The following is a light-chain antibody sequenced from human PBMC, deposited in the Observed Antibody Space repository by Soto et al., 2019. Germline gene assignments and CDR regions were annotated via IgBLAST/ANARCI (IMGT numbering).Light chain of an antibody. Sequence: QSVLTQPPSASGTPGQRVTISCSGSSSNIGGNYVHWYQQLPGTAPKLFIYRSTQRPSGIPDRFSGSKSGTSASLAIGGLRSEDEADYYGAAWDDSRSGWVFGGGTKLTVL. CDR1: SSNIGGNY. J-gene: IGLJ3*02. CDR2: RST. V-gene: IGLV1-47*01. CDR3: AAWDDSRSGWV.